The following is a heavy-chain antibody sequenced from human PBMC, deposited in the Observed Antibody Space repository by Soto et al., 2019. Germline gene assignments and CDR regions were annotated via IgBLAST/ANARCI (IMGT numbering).Heavy chain of an antibody. CDR3: TSFGGNYDFWSGYPLDV. Sequence: GGSLRLSCTAAGFTFGDYAMSWFRQAPGKGLEWVGFIRSKAYGGTTEYAASVKGRFTISRDDSKSIAYLQMNSLKTEDTAVYYCTSFGGNYDFWSGYPLDVWGQGTTVTVSS. CDR1: GFTFGDYA. V-gene: IGHV3-49*03. CDR2: IRSKAYGGTT. J-gene: IGHJ6*02. D-gene: IGHD3-3*01.